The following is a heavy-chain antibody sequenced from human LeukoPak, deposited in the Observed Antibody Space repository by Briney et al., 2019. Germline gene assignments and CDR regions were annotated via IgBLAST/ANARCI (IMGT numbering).Heavy chain of an antibody. J-gene: IGHJ6*02. Sequence: GGSLTLSCAASGFTFSDYYMRWIRQAPGKGLEWVSYISTRSTYTNYADSVKGRFTISRDNAKNSLYLKMNSLRAEDTAVYYCARDSNYGSGTYRDPRWGMDVWGQGTTITVSS. CDR2: ISTRSTYT. D-gene: IGHD3-10*01. V-gene: IGHV3-11*05. CDR3: ARDSNYGSGTYRDPRWGMDV. CDR1: GFTFSDYY.